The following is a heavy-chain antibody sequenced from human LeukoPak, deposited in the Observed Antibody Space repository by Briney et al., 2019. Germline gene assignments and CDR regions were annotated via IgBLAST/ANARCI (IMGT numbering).Heavy chain of an antibody. CDR1: GFTFSSYG. CDR3: AKSLREYDFWSGSPFSY. Sequence: GGSLRLSCAASGFTFSSYGMHWVRQAPGKGLEWVAVISYDGSNKYYADSVKGRFTISRDNSKNTLYLQMNSLRAEDTAVYYCAKSLREYDFWSGSPFSYWGQGTLVTVSS. D-gene: IGHD3-3*01. V-gene: IGHV3-30*18. J-gene: IGHJ4*02. CDR2: ISYDGSNK.